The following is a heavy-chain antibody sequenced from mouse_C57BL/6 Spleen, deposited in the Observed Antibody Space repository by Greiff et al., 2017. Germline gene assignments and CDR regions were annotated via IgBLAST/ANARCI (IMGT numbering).Heavy chain of an antibody. CDR1: GYTFTSYW. CDR2: IDPSDSYT. Sequence: VQLQQPGAELVKPGASVKLSCKASGYTFTSYWMQWVKQRPGQGLEWIGEIDPSDSYTNSNQKFKGKATLTVDPSSCTAYMQLSILTSEDSAVYYVARSVKTSDSSGYHAIDYWGQGTTVTVSS. CDR3: ARSVKTSDSSGYHAIDY. V-gene: IGHV1-50*01. D-gene: IGHD3-2*02. J-gene: IGHJ4*01.